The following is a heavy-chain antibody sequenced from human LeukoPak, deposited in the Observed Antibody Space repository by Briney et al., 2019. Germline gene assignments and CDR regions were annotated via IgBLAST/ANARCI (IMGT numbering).Heavy chain of an antibody. CDR2: ITPNSAGT. CDR1: GYIFTDYY. Sequence: ASVKVSCKASGYIFTDYYIHWVRQAHGQGLEWMGWITPNSAGTNYAQKFQGRVTMTRDTSISTAYMELSRLKSDDTAVYYCARELFDILTGPDDYWGQGTLVTVSS. CDR3: ARELFDILTGPDDY. V-gene: IGHV1-2*02. J-gene: IGHJ4*02. D-gene: IGHD3-9*01.